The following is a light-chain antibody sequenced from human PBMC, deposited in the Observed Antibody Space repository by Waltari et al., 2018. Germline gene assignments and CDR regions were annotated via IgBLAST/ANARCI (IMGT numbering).Light chain of an antibody. Sequence: DIQMTQSPSTLSASVGDRVTISCRASQSVGTWLAWYQQKPGKAPKLLIYMGSSLESGVPSRFSGSGSGTEFTLTISSLQPDDFVTYSCQQYSSFSTFGQGTKV. J-gene: IGKJ2*01. CDR2: MGS. CDR1: QSVGTW. V-gene: IGKV1-5*03. CDR3: QQYSSFST.